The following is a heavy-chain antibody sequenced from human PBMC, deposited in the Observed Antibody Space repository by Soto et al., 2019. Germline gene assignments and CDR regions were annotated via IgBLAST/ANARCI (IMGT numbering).Heavy chain of an antibody. D-gene: IGHD3-3*01. V-gene: IGHV4-39*01. CDR3: ARLAFPHDFWSGYYREYYYYYMDV. Sequence: QLQLQESGPGLVKPSETLSLTCTVSGGSISSSSYYWGWIRQPPGKGLEWIGSIYYSGSTYYNPSLKRRVTISVDTSKNQFSLKLSSVTAADTAVYYCARLAFPHDFWSGYYREYYYYYMDVWGKGTTVTVSS. J-gene: IGHJ6*03. CDR2: IYYSGST. CDR1: GGSISSSSYY.